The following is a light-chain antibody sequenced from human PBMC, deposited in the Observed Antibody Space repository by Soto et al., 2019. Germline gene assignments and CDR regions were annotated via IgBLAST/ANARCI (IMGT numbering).Light chain of an antibody. Sequence: DIVMTQSPDSLAVSLGERATINCKSSQSVLYSSNNKNYLAWYQQKPGQPPKLLIYWASTRESGVPDRFSGSGSGTDFALTISSLQAEDVAVYSCQQYYPTPSSFGGGNKVEIK. J-gene: IGKJ4*01. CDR3: QQYYPTPSS. V-gene: IGKV4-1*01. CDR2: WAS. CDR1: QSVLYSSNNKNY.